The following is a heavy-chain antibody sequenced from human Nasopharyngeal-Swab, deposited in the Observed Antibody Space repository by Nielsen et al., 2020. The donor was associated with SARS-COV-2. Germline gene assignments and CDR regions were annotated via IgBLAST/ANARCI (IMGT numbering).Heavy chain of an antibody. Sequence: GESLKISCAASGFTFSSYGMHWVRQAPGKGLEWVAVIWYDGSNKYYADSVKGRFTISRDNAKNSLYLQMNSLRAEDTAVYYCAKSPIAAAGPYFYGMDVWGQGTTVTVSS. CDR2: IWYDGSNK. J-gene: IGHJ6*02. CDR1: GFTFSSYG. D-gene: IGHD6-13*01. V-gene: IGHV3-33*03. CDR3: AKSPIAAAGPYFYGMDV.